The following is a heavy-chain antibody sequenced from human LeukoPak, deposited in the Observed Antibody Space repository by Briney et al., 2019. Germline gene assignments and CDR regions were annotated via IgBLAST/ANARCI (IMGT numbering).Heavy chain of an antibody. D-gene: IGHD3-22*01. CDR2: IIPIFGTA. V-gene: IGHV1-69*05. J-gene: IGHJ4*02. Sequence: GASVKVSCKASGGTFSSYAISWVRQAPGQGLEWMGGIIPIFGTANYAQKFQGRVTITTDESTSTAYMELSSLRSEETAVYYCAREDSSGYYFYFDYWGQGTLVTVSS. CDR1: GGTFSSYA. CDR3: AREDSSGYYFYFDY.